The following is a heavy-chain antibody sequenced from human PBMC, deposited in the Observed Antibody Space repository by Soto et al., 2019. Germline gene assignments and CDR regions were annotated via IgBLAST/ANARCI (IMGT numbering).Heavy chain of an antibody. CDR3: ARAGRDGYNSWGY. J-gene: IGHJ4*02. CDR1: GATFSSYA. Sequence: SVKVSCKASGATFSSYAISWVRQAPGQGLEWMGGIIPIFGTANYAQKFQGRVTITADESTSTAYMELGSLRSEDTAVYYCARAGRDGYNSWGYWGQGTLVTVSS. V-gene: IGHV1-69*13. D-gene: IGHD5-12*01. CDR2: IIPIFGTA.